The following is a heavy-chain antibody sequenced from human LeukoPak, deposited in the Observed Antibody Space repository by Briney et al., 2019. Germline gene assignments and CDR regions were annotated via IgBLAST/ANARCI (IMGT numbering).Heavy chain of an antibody. CDR2: IYHSGST. CDR1: GYSISSGYY. Sequence: SETLSLTCTVSGYSISSGYYWGWIRQPPGKGLEWIGSIYHSGSTYYNPSLKSRVTISVDTSKNQFSLKLSSVTAADTAVYYCARQYTDASGSYNFDYWGQGILVTVSS. CDR3: ARQYTDASGSYNFDY. V-gene: IGHV4-38-2*02. J-gene: IGHJ4*02. D-gene: IGHD3-10*01.